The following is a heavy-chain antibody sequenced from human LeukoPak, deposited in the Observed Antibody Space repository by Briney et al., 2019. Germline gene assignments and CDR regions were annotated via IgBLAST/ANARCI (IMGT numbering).Heavy chain of an antibody. J-gene: IGHJ4*02. CDR3: ERGVLRYFDWLLSDFDY. CDR2: IYYSGST. D-gene: IGHD3-9*01. V-gene: IGHV4-39*01. Sequence: KTSETLSLTCTVSGGSISSSSYYWGWIRQPPGKGLDWIGSIYYSGSTYYNPSLKSRVTISVDTSKNQFSLKLSSVTAADTAVYYCERGVLRYFDWLLSDFDYWGQGTLVTVSS. CDR1: GGSISSSSYY.